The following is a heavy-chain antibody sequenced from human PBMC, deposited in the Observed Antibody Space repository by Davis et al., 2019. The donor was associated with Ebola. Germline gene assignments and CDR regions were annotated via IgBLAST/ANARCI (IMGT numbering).Heavy chain of an antibody. J-gene: IGHJ6*02. D-gene: IGHD3-3*01. CDR2: ISAYNGNT. V-gene: IGHV1-18*01. Sequence: ASVKFSCKASGYTFTSYGISWVRQAPGQGLEWMGWISAYNGNTNYAQKLQGRVTMTTDTSTSTAYMELRSLRSEDTAVYYCARDPYYDFWSGYSHRYYYYGMDVWGQGTTVTVSS. CDR1: GYTFTSYG. CDR3: ARDPYYDFWSGYSHRYYYYGMDV.